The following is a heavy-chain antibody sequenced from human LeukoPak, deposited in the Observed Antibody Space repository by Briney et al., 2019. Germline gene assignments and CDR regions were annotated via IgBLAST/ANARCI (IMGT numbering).Heavy chain of an antibody. D-gene: IGHD6-13*01. V-gene: IGHV1-58*02. CDR2: IVVGSGNT. CDR1: GGTFSSYA. Sequence: SVKVSCKASGGTFSSYAISWVRQAPGQGLEWIGWIVVGSGNTNYAQKFQERVTITRDMSTSTAYMELSSLRSEDTAVYYCAAELVRYSSSGGHWGQGTLVTVSS. J-gene: IGHJ4*02. CDR3: AAELVRYSSSGGH.